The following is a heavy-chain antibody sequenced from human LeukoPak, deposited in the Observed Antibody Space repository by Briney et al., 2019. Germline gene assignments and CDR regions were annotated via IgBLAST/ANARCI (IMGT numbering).Heavy chain of an antibody. Sequence: GESPKISCKGSGYSFTSYWIGWVRQMPGKGLEWMGIIYPGDFGTRYSPSFQGQVTISADKSISTTYLQWSSLRASDTAMYYCARHNDYADYWGQGTLVTVSS. J-gene: IGHJ4*02. CDR3: ARHNDYADY. CDR1: GYSFTSYW. CDR2: IYPGDFGT. D-gene: IGHD2-8*01. V-gene: IGHV5-51*01.